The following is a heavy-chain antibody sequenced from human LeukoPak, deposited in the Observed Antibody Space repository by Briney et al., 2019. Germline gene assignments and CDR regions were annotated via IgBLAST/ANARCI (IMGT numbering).Heavy chain of an antibody. Sequence: GGSLRLSCAASGFTFSNAWMSWVRQAPGKGLEWVGRIKSKTDGGTPDYAAPVKGRFTISRDDSKNTLYLQMNSLKTEDTAVYYCARAKDCSSITCPFDIWGQGTMVTVSS. CDR2: IKSKTDGGTP. CDR3: ARAKDCSSITCPFDI. CDR1: GFTFSNAW. J-gene: IGHJ3*02. D-gene: IGHD2-2*01. V-gene: IGHV3-15*01.